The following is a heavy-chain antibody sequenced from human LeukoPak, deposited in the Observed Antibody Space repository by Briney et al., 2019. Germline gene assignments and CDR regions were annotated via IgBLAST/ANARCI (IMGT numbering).Heavy chain of an antibody. CDR1: GLSFSDYS. D-gene: IGHD1-1*01. V-gene: IGHV3-23*01. J-gene: IGHJ4*02. Sequence: GESLTRSCAVSGLSFSDYSMRWVRPPAARGPDWVESIRGGGETVYEDSVKGRFTLSRYDSTNKVLLHLKKCRVEDADIYDCEKAKCVSNADEVWGGRGNQVTVTA. CDR2: IRGGGET. CDR3: EKAKCVSNADEVW.